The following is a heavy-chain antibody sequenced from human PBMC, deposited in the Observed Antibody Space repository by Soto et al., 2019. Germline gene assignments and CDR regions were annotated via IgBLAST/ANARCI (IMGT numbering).Heavy chain of an antibody. CDR2: KYYSGAT. J-gene: IGHJ6*02. Sequence: SQTLSLTCTVSGGSIKSDYYWAWVRQPPGGGLQWMGYKYYSGATDSDPSLEARVSFSVDTSKNQFFLNLTSVTVADTAVYYCARGRPNYFYYGLDVWGPGIPVTVSS. V-gene: IGHV4-30-4*01. CDR3: ARGRPNYFYYGLDV. CDR1: GGSIKSDYY.